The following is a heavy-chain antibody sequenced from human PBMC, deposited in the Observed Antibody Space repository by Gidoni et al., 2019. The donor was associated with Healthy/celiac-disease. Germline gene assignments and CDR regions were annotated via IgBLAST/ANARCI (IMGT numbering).Heavy chain of an antibody. Sequence: EVQLLESGGGLVQPGGSLSLPCAPSGFTFSSNAIRWVRQAPGKGLEWVSAISGSGGSTYYADSVKGRFTISRDNSKNTLYLQMNSLRAEDTAVYYCAKAMGVGATGEHYYYGMDVWGQGTTVTVSS. J-gene: IGHJ6*02. V-gene: IGHV3-23*01. CDR3: AKAMGVGATGEHYYYGMDV. D-gene: IGHD1-26*01. CDR1: GFTFSSNA. CDR2: ISGSGGST.